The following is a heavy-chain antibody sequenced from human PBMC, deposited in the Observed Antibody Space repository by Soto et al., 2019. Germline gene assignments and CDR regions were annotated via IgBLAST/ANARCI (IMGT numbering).Heavy chain of an antibody. V-gene: IGHV3-23*01. CDR1: GFTFSNFA. J-gene: IGHJ4*02. Sequence: PGGSLSLSCAASGFTFSNFAMTWVRQAPGKGLEWVSSINGGGDSKFYTDSVMGRFTISRDNSKNTLYVQVDNLRAEDTAVYYCARVRPGGDCFDGWGQGT. CDR2: INGGGDSK. CDR3: ARVRPGGDCFDG. D-gene: IGHD2-21*01.